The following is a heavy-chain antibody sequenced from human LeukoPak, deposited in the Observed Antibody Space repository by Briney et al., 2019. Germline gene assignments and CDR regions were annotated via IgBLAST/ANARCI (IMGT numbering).Heavy chain of an antibody. Sequence: PSGTLSLTCAVSGGSISSPNWWNWVRQPPGKGLEWIGEIYHSGSANYNPSLKSRVSISVDKSKNQFSLNLNSVTAADTAVYYCARGRLRWERWGQGTLVTVSP. CDR3: ARGRLRWER. J-gene: IGHJ4*02. V-gene: IGHV4-4*02. D-gene: IGHD4-23*01. CDR2: IYHSGSA. CDR1: GGSISSPNW.